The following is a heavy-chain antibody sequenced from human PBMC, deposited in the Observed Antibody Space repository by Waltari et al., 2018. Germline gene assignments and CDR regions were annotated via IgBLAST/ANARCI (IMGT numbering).Heavy chain of an antibody. CDR1: GFTFSSHW. Sequence: DVHLVESGGGLVQPGGSLRLSCAASGFTFSSHWRSWVRQAPGKGLQYVASIKQDASEKYYLDSVKGRFTISRDNAENSLSLQMNSLRAEDTAIYYCARYDLRTPWDGMDVWGQGTTVTVSS. CDR3: ARYDLRTPWDGMDV. CDR2: IKQDASEK. J-gene: IGHJ6*02. D-gene: IGHD3-3*01. V-gene: IGHV3-7*03.